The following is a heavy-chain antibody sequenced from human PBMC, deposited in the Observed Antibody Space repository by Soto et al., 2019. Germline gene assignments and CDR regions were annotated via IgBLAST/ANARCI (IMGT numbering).Heavy chain of an antibody. CDR1: SGSISSSNW. J-gene: IGHJ4*02. CDR3: ATGPYGSGSYFDY. Sequence: QVQLQESGPGLVKPSGTLSLTCAVSSGSISSSNWWSWVRQPPGKGLAWIGEIYHSGSTNYNPSLKSRVTIAVDKSRSRCSLKLSSVTAADTAVYYCATGPYGSGSYFDYWGQGTLVTVSS. CDR2: IYHSGST. V-gene: IGHV4-4*02. D-gene: IGHD3-10*01.